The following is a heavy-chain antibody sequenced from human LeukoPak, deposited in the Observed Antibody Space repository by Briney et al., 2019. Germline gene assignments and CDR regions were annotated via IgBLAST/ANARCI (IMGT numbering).Heavy chain of an antibody. CDR2: ISYDGNNR. Sequence: GSSLRLSCAASGFTFSRHVMQWVRQAPGKGLEWVAVISYDGNNRFYADSVKGRFTISRDNSRNTLYLQMNSLRAEDTAVYYCANEAQQQSIFDYWGQGTLVTVSS. J-gene: IGHJ4*02. CDR1: GFTFSRHV. D-gene: IGHD6-13*01. V-gene: IGHV3-30*07. CDR3: ANEAQQQSIFDY.